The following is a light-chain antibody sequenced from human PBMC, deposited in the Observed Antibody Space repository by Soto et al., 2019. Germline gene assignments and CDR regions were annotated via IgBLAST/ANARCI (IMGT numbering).Light chain of an antibody. J-gene: IGLJ2*01. V-gene: IGLV1-51*01. Sequence: QSVLTQPPSVSAAPGQTVTLSCSGSTSNIQKNSVSWYQHLPGTAPKPLIYDDNKRYSGISDRFSGSKSGTSATLHITGLQTGDEAEYYCGAWDRGLYVGVFGGGTKVTVL. CDR2: DDN. CDR1: TSNIQKNS. CDR3: GAWDRGLYVGV.